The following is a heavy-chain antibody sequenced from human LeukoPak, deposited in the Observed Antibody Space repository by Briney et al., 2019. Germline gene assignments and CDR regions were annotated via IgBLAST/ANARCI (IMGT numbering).Heavy chain of an antibody. CDR3: ARDTDTAMSEYYYYGMDV. Sequence: PVKVSCKASGGTFSSYAISWVRQAPGQGLEWMGGIIPIFGTANYAQKFQGRVTITADESTSTAYMELSSLRSEDTAVYYCARDTDTAMSEYYYYGMDVWGQGTTVTVSS. V-gene: IGHV1-69*13. J-gene: IGHJ6*02. CDR2: IIPIFGTA. D-gene: IGHD5-18*01. CDR1: GGTFSSYA.